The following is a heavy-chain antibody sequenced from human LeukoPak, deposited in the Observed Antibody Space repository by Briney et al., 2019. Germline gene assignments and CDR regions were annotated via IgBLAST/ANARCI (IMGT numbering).Heavy chain of an antibody. V-gene: IGHV4-4*07. J-gene: IGHJ5*02. D-gene: IGHD1-26*01. CDR3: ARQGYTASYYFLAP. CDR1: GDFFRSYW. Sequence: PSETLSLTCDVSGDFFRSYWWGWVRQPAGKGLEWIGRIYATGSTNFNPSLNSRLTMSMETSTNQFSLKLTSVTAADTAVYFCARQGYTASYYFLAPWSQGILVTVSS. CDR2: IYATGST.